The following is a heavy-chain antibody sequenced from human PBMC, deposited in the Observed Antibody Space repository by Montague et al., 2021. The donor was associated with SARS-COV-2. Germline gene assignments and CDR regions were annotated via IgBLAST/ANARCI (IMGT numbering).Heavy chain of an antibody. CDR1: GFSFSNYA. Sequence: SLRLSCAASGFSFSNYAIHWVRQAPGKGLEWVAIISYGGINKNYAESVKGRFTISRDNSKNTVYLQMNSLRPEDTAVYCCARDAMVWGYGRNEFDYWGQGTLVTVPS. V-gene: IGHV3-30-3*01. CDR3: ARDAMVWGYGRNEFDY. J-gene: IGHJ4*02. D-gene: IGHD3-10*01. CDR2: ISYGGINK.